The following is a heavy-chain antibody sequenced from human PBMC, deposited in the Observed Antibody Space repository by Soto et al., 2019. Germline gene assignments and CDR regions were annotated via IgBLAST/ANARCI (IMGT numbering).Heavy chain of an antibody. Sequence: SETLSLTCAVSGGSISSGGYSWSWIRQPPGKGLEWIGYIYHSGSTYYSPSLKSRVTISVDRSKNQFSLRLSSVTAADTAVYYCARVPDRWGQGTLVTVSS. V-gene: IGHV4-30-2*01. CDR3: ARVPDR. J-gene: IGHJ5*02. CDR1: GGSISSGGYS. CDR2: IYHSGST. D-gene: IGHD2-2*01.